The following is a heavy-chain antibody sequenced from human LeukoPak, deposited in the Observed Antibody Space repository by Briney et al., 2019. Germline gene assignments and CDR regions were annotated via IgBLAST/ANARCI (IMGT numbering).Heavy chain of an antibody. Sequence: GSLRLPCAASGFTFSSYSMNWVRQPPGKGLEWIGEINHSGSTNYNPSLKSRVTISVDTSKNQFSLKLSSVTAADTAVYYCARDLGGYSDGSYYYYMDVWGKGTTVTVSS. CDR1: GFTFSSYS. CDR3: ARDLGGYSDGSYYYYMDV. V-gene: IGHV4-34*01. CDR2: INHSGST. J-gene: IGHJ6*03. D-gene: IGHD5-18*01.